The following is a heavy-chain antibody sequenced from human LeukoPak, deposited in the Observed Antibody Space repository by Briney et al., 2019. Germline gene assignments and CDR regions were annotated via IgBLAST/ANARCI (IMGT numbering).Heavy chain of an antibody. J-gene: IGHJ5*02. CDR2: IYYSGST. CDR3: AGISGYDGGWFDP. D-gene: IGHD5-12*01. CDR1: GGSISSSSYY. Sequence: SETLSLTCTVSGGSISSSSYYWGWIRQPPGKGLEWIGSIYYSGSTYYNPSLKSRVTISVDTSKNQFSLKLSSVTAADTAVYYCAGISGYDGGWFDPWGQGTLVTVSS. V-gene: IGHV4-39*01.